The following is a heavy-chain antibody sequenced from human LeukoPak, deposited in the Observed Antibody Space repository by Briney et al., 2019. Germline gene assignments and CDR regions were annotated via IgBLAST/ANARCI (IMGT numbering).Heavy chain of an antibody. CDR3: ARRSSLGELSFWDAFDI. CDR1: GGSISSSSYY. J-gene: IGHJ3*02. V-gene: IGHV4-39*01. D-gene: IGHD3-16*02. CDR2: IYYSGST. Sequence: SETLSLTCTVSGGSISSSSYYWGWIRQPPGKGLEWIGSIYYSGSTYYNPSLKSQVTISVDTSKNQFSLKLSSVTAADTAVYYCARRSSLGELSFWDAFDIWGQGTMVTVSS.